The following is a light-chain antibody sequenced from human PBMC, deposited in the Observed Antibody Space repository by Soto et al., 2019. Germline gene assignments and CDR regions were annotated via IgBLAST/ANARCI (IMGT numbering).Light chain of an antibody. V-gene: IGKV1-39*01. CDR2: AAS. J-gene: IGKJ1*01. CDR3: QQSYSTLWT. Sequence: DIQMTQSPSSLSASVGDRVTITCRASQSISSYLNWYQQKPGKAPKLLIYAASSLQSGLPSRFSGNQSGTHVAHTINILQHGHVAPYYCQQSYSTLWTFCQGTKVEIK. CDR1: QSISSY.